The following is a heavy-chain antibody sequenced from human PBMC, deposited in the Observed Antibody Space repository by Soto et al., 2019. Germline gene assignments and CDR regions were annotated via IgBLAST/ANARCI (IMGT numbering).Heavy chain of an antibody. CDR3: AGEPYRSSSGYFDS. CDR2: IYVSGST. CDR1: GGSVNNDTSY. V-gene: IGHV4-61*01. J-gene: IGHJ4*02. Sequence: PSETLSLTCTVXGGSVNNDTSYWSWLRQPPGKTLEWLGYIYVSGSTRYNPSLESRVTISLDMSSNQFFLRLNSVTAADTAVYYCAGEPYRSSSGYFDSWGPRILVTVSS. D-gene: IGHD6-6*01.